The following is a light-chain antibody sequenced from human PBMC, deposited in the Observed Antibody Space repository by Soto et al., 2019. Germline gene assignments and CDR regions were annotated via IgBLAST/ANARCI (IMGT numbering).Light chain of an antibody. CDR2: SDS. V-gene: IGLV1-44*01. J-gene: IGLJ2*01. CDR1: TSNIGSNT. Sequence: QAVVTQPPSASGTPGQRVTISCSGSTSNIGSNTVNWYQQLPGTAPKLLIYSDSQRPSGVPDRFSGSKSGTSASLAISGLQSEDESDYYCAVWDDSLNGSVFGGGTKVTVL. CDR3: AVWDDSLNGSV.